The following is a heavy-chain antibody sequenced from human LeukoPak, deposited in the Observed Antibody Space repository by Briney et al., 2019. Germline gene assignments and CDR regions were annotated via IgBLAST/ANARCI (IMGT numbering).Heavy chain of an antibody. CDR3: AKDGLMRFFDY. D-gene: IGHD2-8*01. Sequence: GGSLRLSCAASGFIFNSYCMYWARQAPGKGLEWVAVISNDGNDKQYADSVKGRFTISRDNPNNTLYLQMNSLRGEDTAVYYCAKDGLMRFFDYWGQGTLVTVSS. CDR2: ISNDGNDK. V-gene: IGHV3-30*18. J-gene: IGHJ4*02. CDR1: GFIFNSYC.